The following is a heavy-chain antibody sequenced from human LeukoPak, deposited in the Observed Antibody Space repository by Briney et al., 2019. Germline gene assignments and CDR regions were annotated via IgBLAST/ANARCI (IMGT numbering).Heavy chain of an antibody. Sequence: SETLSLTCAVYGGSFSGYYWSWIRQHPGKGLEWIGYIYYSGSTYYNPSLKSRVTISVDTSKNQFSLKLSSVTAADTAVYYCARDRYDSSGYSYYYYGMDVWGQGTTVTVSS. J-gene: IGHJ6*02. CDR3: ARDRYDSSGYSYYYYGMDV. CDR2: IYYSGST. CDR1: GGSFSGYY. D-gene: IGHD3-22*01. V-gene: IGHV4-31*11.